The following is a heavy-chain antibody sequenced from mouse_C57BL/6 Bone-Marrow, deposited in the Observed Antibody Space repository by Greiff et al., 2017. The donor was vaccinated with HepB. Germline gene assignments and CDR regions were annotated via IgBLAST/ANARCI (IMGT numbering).Heavy chain of an antibody. CDR3: ARRSPYYYGSSYGY. CDR1: GYTFTNYW. CDR2: IYPGGGYT. V-gene: IGHV1-63*01. D-gene: IGHD1-1*01. J-gene: IGHJ2*01. Sequence: VMLVESGAELVRPGTSVKMSCKASGYTFTNYWIGWAKQRPGHGLEWIGDIYPGGGYTNYNEKFKGKATLTADKSSSPAYMQFSSLTSEDSAIYYCARRSPYYYGSSYGYWGQGTTLTVSS.